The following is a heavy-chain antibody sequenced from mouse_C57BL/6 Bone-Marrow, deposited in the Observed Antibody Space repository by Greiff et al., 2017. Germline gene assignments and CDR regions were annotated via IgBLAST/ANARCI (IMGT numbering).Heavy chain of an antibody. CDR2: IDPEDGET. J-gene: IGHJ1*03. D-gene: IGHD1-1*01. Sequence: VQLQQSGAELVKPGASVKLSCTASGFNIKDYYMHWVKQRTDQGLEWIGRIDPEDGETKYAPKFQGKATITADTSSNTAYLQLSSLTSECTAGYYCARETTVVYWYFDVWGTGTTVTVSA. CDR3: ARETTVVYWYFDV. V-gene: IGHV14-2*01. CDR1: GFNIKDYY.